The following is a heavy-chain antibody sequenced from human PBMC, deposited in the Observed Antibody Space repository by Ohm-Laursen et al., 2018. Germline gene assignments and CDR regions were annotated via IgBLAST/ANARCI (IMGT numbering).Heavy chain of an antibody. CDR3: ARGAYAS. J-gene: IGHJ5*02. Sequence: SLRLSCAATGFTFSSYGMHWVRQAPGKGLEWVAVISYDGSNKYYADSVKGRFTISGDNAKNSLYLQMNSLRADDTAVYYCARGAYASWGQGTLVTVSS. CDR2: ISYDGSNK. CDR1: GFTFSSYG. D-gene: IGHD3-16*01. V-gene: IGHV3-30*03.